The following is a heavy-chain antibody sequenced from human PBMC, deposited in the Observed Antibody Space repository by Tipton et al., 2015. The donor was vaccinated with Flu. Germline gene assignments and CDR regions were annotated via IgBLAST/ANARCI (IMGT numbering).Heavy chain of an antibody. CDR3: AREAHQRGGMDV. CDR2: IYRSGSA. Sequence: TLSLTCSVSGDSIGYPYYWGWIRQPPGKGLEWLGCIYRSGSAFYNPSLQSRLTLSVDTSKNQFSLNLSSVTAADTAIYYCAREAHQRGGMDVWGQGTTVTVSS. D-gene: IGHD2-2*01. J-gene: IGHJ6*02. CDR1: GDSIGYPYY. V-gene: IGHV4-38-2*02.